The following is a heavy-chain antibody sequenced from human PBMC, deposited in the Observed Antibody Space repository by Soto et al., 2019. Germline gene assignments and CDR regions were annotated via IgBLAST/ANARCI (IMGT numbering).Heavy chain of an antibody. CDR2: ITASSATI. J-gene: IGHJ5*02. CDR1: GFTFSAYS. Sequence: EMQLVESGGGLVQPGESLRLSCAASGFTFSAYSMNWVRQAPGQGLEWISYITASSATIYYADSVKGRFTISRDNAKNSLYLQMNSLREGDTAVYYCARDNGMAGSFDPWGQGTLVTVSS. V-gene: IGHV3-48*02. CDR3: ARDNGMAGSFDP. D-gene: IGHD2-8*01.